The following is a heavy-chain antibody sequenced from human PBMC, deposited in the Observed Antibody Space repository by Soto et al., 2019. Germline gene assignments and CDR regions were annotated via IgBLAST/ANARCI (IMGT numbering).Heavy chain of an antibody. CDR1: GGTFSNSA. Sequence: GASVKVSCKASGGTFSNSAISWVRQAPGQGLEWMGGIIPIFGTTSYAQKFQGRVMITADKSTSTAYMEVSSLRSDDTAVYYCARDGPPKIATVPAPLDIWGQGTLVTVSS. D-gene: IGHD1-1*01. CDR3: ARDGPPKIATVPAPLDI. V-gene: IGHV1-69*06. J-gene: IGHJ4*02. CDR2: IIPIFGTT.